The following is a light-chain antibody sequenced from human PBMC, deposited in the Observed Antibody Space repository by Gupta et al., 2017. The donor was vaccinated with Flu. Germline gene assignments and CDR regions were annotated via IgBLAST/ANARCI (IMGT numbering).Light chain of an antibody. CDR3: QQSYTNPRT. J-gene: IGKJ1*01. CDR1: QNIRTY. CDR2: AAS. V-gene: IGKV1-39*01. Sequence: DIQMTQSPPSLSVSVGDRVTITCRASQNIRTYLNWYQQKPGKAPQLLIYAASSLQSGVPSRFSGSGSGTDFTLTISSLQPEDCATYSCQQSYTNPRTFGQGTRVEV.